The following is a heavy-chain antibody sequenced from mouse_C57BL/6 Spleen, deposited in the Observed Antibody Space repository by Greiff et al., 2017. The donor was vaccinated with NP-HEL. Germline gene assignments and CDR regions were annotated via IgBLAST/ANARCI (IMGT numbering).Heavy chain of an antibody. D-gene: IGHD4-1*01. CDR2: IRNKANGYTT. Sequence: EVQGVESGGGLVQPGGSLSLSCAASGFTFTDYYMSWVRQPPGKALEWLGFIRNKANGYTTEYSASVKGRFTISRDNSQSILYLQMNALRAEDSATYYCARYLTGTPFFYFDYWGQGTTLTVSS. J-gene: IGHJ2*01. CDR3: ARYLTGTPFFYFDY. CDR1: GFTFTDYY. V-gene: IGHV7-3*01.